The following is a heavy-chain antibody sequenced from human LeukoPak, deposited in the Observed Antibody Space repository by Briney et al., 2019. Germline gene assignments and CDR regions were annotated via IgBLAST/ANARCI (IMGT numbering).Heavy chain of an antibody. V-gene: IGHV3-53*01. J-gene: IGHJ6*02. CDR3: ASRPIPVVVAATGDDYYYYGMDV. CDR2: IYSGGST. Sequence: GGSLRLSCAASGFTVSSNYMSWVRQAPGKGLEWVSVIYSGGSTYYADSVKGRFTISRDNSKNTLYLQMNSLRAEDTAVYYCASRPIPVVVAATGDDYYYYGMDVWGQGTTVTVSS. CDR1: GFTVSSNY. D-gene: IGHD2-15*01.